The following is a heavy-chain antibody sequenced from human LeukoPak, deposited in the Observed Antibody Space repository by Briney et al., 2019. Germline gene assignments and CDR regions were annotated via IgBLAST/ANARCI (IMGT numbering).Heavy chain of an antibody. D-gene: IGHD4-17*01. Sequence: GSLRLSSAASGFTFSSYAMHWVRQAPGKGLEWVAVISYDGSNKYYADSVKGRFTISRDNSKNTLYLQMNSLRAEDTAVYYCARGYGDYEYFQHWGQGTLVTVSS. J-gene: IGHJ1*01. CDR2: ISYDGSNK. CDR3: ARGYGDYEYFQH. V-gene: IGHV3-30*04. CDR1: GFTFSSYA.